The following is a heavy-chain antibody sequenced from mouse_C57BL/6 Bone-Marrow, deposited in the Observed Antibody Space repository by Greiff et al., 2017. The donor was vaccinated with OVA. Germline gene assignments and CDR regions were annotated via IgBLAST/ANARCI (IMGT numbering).Heavy chain of an antibody. CDR3: ARSVLYYYGLYAMDY. CDR1: GFSLTSYA. CDR2: IWTGGGT. Sequence: QVHVKQSGPGLVAPSQSLSITYTVSGFSLTSYAISWVRQPLGKGLEWLGVIWTGGGTNYNSALKSRLSISKDNSKSQVFLKMNSLQTDDTARYYCARSVLYYYGLYAMDYWGQGTSVTVSS. V-gene: IGHV2-9-1*01. D-gene: IGHD1-1*01. J-gene: IGHJ4*01.